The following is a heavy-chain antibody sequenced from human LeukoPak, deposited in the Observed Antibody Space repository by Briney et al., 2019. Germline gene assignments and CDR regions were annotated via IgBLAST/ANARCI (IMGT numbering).Heavy chain of an antibody. CDR1: GFTFSSYE. Sequence: GGSLRLSCAASGFTFSSYEMNWVRQAPGKGLEWVANIKQDGSEKYYVDSVKGRFTISRDNAKNSLYLQMNSLRAEDTAVYYCARSDATALDAFDIWGQGIMVTVSS. CDR3: ARSDATALDAFDI. D-gene: IGHD4-11*01. J-gene: IGHJ3*02. V-gene: IGHV3-7*01. CDR2: IKQDGSEK.